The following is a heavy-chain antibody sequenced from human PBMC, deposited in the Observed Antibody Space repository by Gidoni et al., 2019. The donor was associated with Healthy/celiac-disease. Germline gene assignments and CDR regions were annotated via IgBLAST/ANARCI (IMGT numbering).Heavy chain of an antibody. J-gene: IGHJ4*02. V-gene: IGHV4-39*01. CDR1: GGSISSSSYY. CDR3: ARLHLGGGYLDY. D-gene: IGHD3-16*01. CDR2: IYYSGST. Sequence: QLQLQESGPGLVKPSETLSLPCTVAGGSISSSSYYWGWIRQPPGKGLAWIGSIYYSGSTYYHPSLKSRVTISVDTSKNQFSLKLSSVTAADTAVYYCARLHLGGGYLDYWGQGTLVTVSS.